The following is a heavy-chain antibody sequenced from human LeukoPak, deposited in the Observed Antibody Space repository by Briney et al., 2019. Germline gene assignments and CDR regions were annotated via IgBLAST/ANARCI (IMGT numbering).Heavy chain of an antibody. CDR2: IYYSGST. V-gene: IGHV4-39*07. Sequence: SETLSLTCTVSGGSISSSSYYWGWIRQPPGKGLEWIGSIYYSGSTYYNPSLKSRVTISVDTPKNQFSLKLSSVTAADTAVYYCARDQGILKWELDYWGQGTLVTVSS. CDR1: GGSISSSSYY. CDR3: ARDQGILKWELDY. J-gene: IGHJ4*02. D-gene: IGHD1-26*01.